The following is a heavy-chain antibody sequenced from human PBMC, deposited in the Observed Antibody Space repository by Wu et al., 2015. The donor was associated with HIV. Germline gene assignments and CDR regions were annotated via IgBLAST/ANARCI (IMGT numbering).Heavy chain of an antibody. V-gene: IGHV1-69*13. D-gene: IGHD2-2*01. CDR1: GGTFSSYA. J-gene: IGHJ6*02. CDR3: ARVGGTSHLGAYYYYGMDV. Sequence: QVQLVQSGAEVKKPGSSVKVSCKASGGTFSSYAISWVRQAPGQGLEWMGRIIPIFGTANYAQKFQGRVTITADESTSTAYMELSSLRSEDTAVYYCARVGGTSHLGAYYYYGMDVWGQGTTVTVSS. CDR2: IIPIFGTA.